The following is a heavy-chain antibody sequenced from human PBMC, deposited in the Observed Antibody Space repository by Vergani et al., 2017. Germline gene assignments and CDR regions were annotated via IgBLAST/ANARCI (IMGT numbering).Heavy chain of an antibody. CDR3: ARIHRTTVVTPDY. V-gene: IGHV3-33*01. Sequence: QVQLVESGGGVVQPGRSLRLSCAASGFRFSSYGMNWVRQAPGKGLEWVAVIWYDGSNKYYADSVKGRFTISRDNSQNTVNLQMNSLRAEDTAVYYCARIHRTTVVTPDYWGQGTLVTVSS. J-gene: IGHJ4*02. D-gene: IGHD4-23*01. CDR2: IWYDGSNK. CDR1: GFRFSSYG.